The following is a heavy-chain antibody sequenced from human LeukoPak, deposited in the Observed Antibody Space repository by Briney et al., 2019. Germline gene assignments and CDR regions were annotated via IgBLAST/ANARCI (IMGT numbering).Heavy chain of an antibody. CDR2: IWYDGSNK. J-gene: IGHJ4*02. D-gene: IGHD5-18*01. CDR3: ARDDGYSYDGGYFDY. CDR1: GFTFSSYG. V-gene: IGHV3-33*01. Sequence: PGGSLRLSCAASGFTFSSYGMHWVRQAPGKGLEWVAVIWYDGSNKYYADSVKGRFTISRDNSKNTLYLQMNSLRAEDTAVYYCARDDGYSYDGGYFDYWGQGTLVIVSS.